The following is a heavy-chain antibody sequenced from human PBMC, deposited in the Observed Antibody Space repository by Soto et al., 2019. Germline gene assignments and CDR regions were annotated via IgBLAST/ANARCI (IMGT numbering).Heavy chain of an antibody. Sequence: QVQLQESGPGLVKPSETLSLTCPVSGSSVSRSGYYWTWIRQSPGKGLEWIGNIYYTGDTDYNPSLKSRVTMSLDTSKNQFSLKLASVNAADTAVYFCARDSLILNRIAAAGTGAGHGRDVWGQGTTVTLSS. CDR3: ARDSLILNRIAAAGTGAGHGRDV. D-gene: IGHD6-13*01. J-gene: IGHJ6*02. V-gene: IGHV4-61*08. CDR1: GSSVSRSGYY. CDR2: IYYTGDT.